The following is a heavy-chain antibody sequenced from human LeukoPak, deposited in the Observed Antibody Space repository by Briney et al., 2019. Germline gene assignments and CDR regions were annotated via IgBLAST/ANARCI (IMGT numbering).Heavy chain of an antibody. D-gene: IGHD1-26*01. CDR2: IYYSGST. V-gene: IGHV4-59*01. CDR3: ARGGGSYFPLHLFDY. CDR1: GGSISSYY. Sequence: SETLSLTCTVSGGSISSYYWSWIRQPPGKGLEWIGYIYYSGSTNYNPSLKSRVTISVDTSKNQFSLKLSSVTAADTAVYYCARGGGSYFPLHLFDYWGQGTLVTVSS. J-gene: IGHJ4*02.